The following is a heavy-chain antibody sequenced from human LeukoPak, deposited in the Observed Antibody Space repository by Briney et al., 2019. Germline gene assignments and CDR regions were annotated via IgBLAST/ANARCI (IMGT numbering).Heavy chain of an antibody. CDR2: ISWNSGSI. J-gene: IGHJ3*02. V-gene: IGHV3-9*01. CDR1: GFTFSSYN. Sequence: GGSLRLSCAASGFTFSSYNMNWVRQAPGKGLEWVSGISWNSGSIGYADSVKGRFTISRDNAKNSLYLQMNSLRVEDTALYYCAKVGLAYSYGNDAFDIWGQGTTVTVSS. D-gene: IGHD5-18*01. CDR3: AKVGLAYSYGNDAFDI.